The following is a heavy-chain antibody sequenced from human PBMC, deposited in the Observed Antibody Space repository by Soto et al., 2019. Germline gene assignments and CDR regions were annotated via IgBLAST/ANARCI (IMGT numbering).Heavy chain of an antibody. V-gene: IGHV3-23*01. Sequence: GGSLRLSCAASGCTFSSYAMSWVRQAPGKGLEWVSAISGSGGSTYYADSVKGRFTISRDNSKNTLYLQMNSLRAEDMAVYYCAKGPYSTTRYGMDVWGQGTTVTVSS. CDR3: AKGPYSTTRYGMDV. CDR1: GCTFSSYA. CDR2: ISGSGGST. J-gene: IGHJ6*02. D-gene: IGHD2-15*01.